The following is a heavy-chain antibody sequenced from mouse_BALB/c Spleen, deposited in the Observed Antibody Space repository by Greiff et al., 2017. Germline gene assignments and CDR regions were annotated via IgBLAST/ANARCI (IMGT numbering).Heavy chain of an antibody. J-gene: IGHJ3*01. CDR1: GFTFSSYA. CDR2: ISSGGST. V-gene: IGHV5-6-5*01. Sequence: EVQRVESGGGLVKPGGSLKLSCAASGFTFSSYAMSWVRQTPEKRLEWVASISSGGSTYYPDSVKGRFTISRDNARNILYLQMSSLRSEDTAMYYCARETIPFAYWGQGTLVTVSA. D-gene: IGHD1-1*02. CDR3: ARETIPFAY.